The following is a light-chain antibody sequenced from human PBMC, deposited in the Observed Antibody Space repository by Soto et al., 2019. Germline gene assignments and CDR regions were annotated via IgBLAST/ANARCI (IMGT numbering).Light chain of an antibody. CDR2: KAS. CDR1: QTISSW. Sequence: DIQMTQSPSTLSGSVGDRVTITCRASQTISSWLAWYQQKPGKAPKLLIYKASTLKSGVPSRFSGSGSGTEFTLTISSLQSEDFEIYYCQQYNNWPITFGQGTRLAIK. CDR3: QQYNNWPIT. J-gene: IGKJ5*01. V-gene: IGKV1-5*03.